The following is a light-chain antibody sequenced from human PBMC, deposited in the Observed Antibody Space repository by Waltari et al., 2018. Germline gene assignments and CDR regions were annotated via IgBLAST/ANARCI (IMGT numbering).Light chain of an antibody. CDR3: SSYVGSNIVV. CDR1: SSDVGAYNY. Sequence: QSALTQPPSASGSPGRSVTISCTGTSSDVGAYNYVSWYQQHPGKAPKLMIYEVSKRPSGVPARFSGSKSGNTASLTVSGLQAEDEADYSCSSYVGSNIVVFGGGTKLTVL. J-gene: IGLJ2*01. V-gene: IGLV2-8*01. CDR2: EVS.